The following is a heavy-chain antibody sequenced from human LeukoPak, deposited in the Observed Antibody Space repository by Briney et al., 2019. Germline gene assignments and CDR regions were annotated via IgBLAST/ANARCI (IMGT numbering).Heavy chain of an antibody. J-gene: IGHJ4*02. Sequence: ASVKVSCKASGYTFISYGISWVRQAPGQGLEWMGWISAYNGNTNYAQKLQGRVTMTTDISTSTAYMELRSLRSDDTAVYYCARVTHLGYSYGYGDYRGQGTLVTVSS. CDR2: ISAYNGNT. CDR3: ARVTHLGYSYGYGDY. V-gene: IGHV1-18*01. CDR1: GYTFISYG. D-gene: IGHD5-18*01.